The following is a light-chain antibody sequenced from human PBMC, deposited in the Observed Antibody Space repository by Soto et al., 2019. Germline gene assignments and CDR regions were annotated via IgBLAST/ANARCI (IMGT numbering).Light chain of an antibody. Sequence: QSALTQPASVYGSPGHSITISCSGTSSDVGSYNLVSWYQQHPGKAPKLMIYEGSKRPSGVSNRFSGSKSGNTASLTISGLQAEDEADYYCCSYAGSSTFYVVFGGGTKLTVL. J-gene: IGLJ2*01. CDR2: EGS. CDR1: SSDVGSYNL. V-gene: IGLV2-23*03. CDR3: CSYAGSSTFYVV.